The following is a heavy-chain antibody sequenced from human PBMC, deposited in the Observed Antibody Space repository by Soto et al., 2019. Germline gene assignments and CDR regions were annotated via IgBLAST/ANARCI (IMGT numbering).Heavy chain of an antibody. CDR3: AREAPYNYGSATYAMDV. CDR2: ISYDGSNK. J-gene: IGHJ6*02. Sequence: QVQLVESGGGVVQPGRSLGLSCAASGFSFSSYAMHWVHQAPGKGLEWMAVISYDGSNKYYADSVKGRFTISRDNSKDTLFLQMNSLRAEDTAVYYCAREAPYNYGSATYAMDVWGQGTTVTVSS. D-gene: IGHD3-10*01. V-gene: IGHV3-30-3*01. CDR1: GFSFSSYA.